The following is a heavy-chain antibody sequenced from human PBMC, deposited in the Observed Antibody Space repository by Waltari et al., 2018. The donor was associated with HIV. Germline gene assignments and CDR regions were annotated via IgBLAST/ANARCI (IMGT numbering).Heavy chain of an antibody. CDR2: IKSKKDGGGI. Sequence: EVKFVESGGGSLMPWGALRLSCSISDLTFKDAWLTWVRQTPGKRPEWIGRIKSKKDGGGIDYAASLRDKFVISRDDSKNVLFLRSNNLQSEDTGLYFCVTDWPYFNNRFYAWGQGIPVTIS. J-gene: IGHJ5*02. CDR3: VTDWPYFNNRFYA. D-gene: IGHD2-2*01. CDR1: DLTFKDAW. V-gene: IGHV3-15*05.